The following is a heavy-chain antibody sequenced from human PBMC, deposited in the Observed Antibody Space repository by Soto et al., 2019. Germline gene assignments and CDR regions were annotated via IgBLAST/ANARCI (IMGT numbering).Heavy chain of an antibody. CDR3: AKALGYCISTSCYGHYYYYGMDV. J-gene: IGHJ6*02. CDR2: ISGSGGST. CDR1: GFTFSSYA. D-gene: IGHD2-2*01. V-gene: IGHV3-23*01. Sequence: GGSLRLSCAASGFTFSSYAMSWVRQAPGKGLEWVSAISGSGGSTYYADSVKGRFTISRDNSKNTLYLQMNSLRAEDTAVYYCAKALGYCISTSCYGHYYYYGMDVWGQGTTVTVSS.